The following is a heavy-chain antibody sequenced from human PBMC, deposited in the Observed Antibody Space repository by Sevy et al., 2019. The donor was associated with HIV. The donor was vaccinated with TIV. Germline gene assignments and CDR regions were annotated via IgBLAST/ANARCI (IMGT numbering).Heavy chain of an antibody. J-gene: IGHJ4*02. D-gene: IGHD5-18*01. CDR1: GGSISSFY. V-gene: IGHV4-59*01. Sequence: SETLSLICTVSGGSISSFYWNWIRQSPGKGLEWIGYISYSGSTNYNPSLKSRVTISVDTSKNQFSLKLSSVTAADTAVYYCARGIFSYGYWREFDYWGQGNLVTVSS. CDR3: ARGIFSYGYWREFDY. CDR2: ISYSGST.